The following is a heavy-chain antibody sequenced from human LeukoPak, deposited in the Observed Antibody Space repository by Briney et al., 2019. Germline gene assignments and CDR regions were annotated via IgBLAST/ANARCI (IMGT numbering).Heavy chain of an antibody. V-gene: IGHV3-23*01. D-gene: IGHD1-1*01. CDR2: ISGSGGSI. Sequence: GGSLRLSCAASGFTFSSYAMTWVRQAPGKGLEWVSAISGSGGSIYYADSVKGRFTISRDNSKHTLYLQMNSLRAEDTAVYYCANLGNWNDVFDYWGQGTLVTVSS. CDR1: GFTFSSYA. CDR3: ANLGNWNDVFDY. J-gene: IGHJ4*02.